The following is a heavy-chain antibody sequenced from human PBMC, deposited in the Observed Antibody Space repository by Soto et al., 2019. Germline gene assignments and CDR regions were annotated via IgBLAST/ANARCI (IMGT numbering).Heavy chain of an antibody. CDR3: ARTPYGDYRRLDY. CDR1: GGSFSGYY. Sequence: SETLSLTCAVYGGSFSGYYWSWIRQPPGKGLEWIGEINHSGSTNYNPSLKSRVTISVDTSKNQFSLKLSSVTAADTAVYYCARTPYGDYRRLDYWGQGTLVTVSS. CDR2: INHSGST. V-gene: IGHV4-34*01. D-gene: IGHD4-17*01. J-gene: IGHJ4*02.